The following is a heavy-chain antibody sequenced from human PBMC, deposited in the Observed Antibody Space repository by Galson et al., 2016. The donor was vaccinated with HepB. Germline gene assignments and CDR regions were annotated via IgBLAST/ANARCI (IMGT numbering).Heavy chain of an antibody. J-gene: IGHJ4*02. CDR2: ITHGGRT. D-gene: IGHD3-16*02. Sequence: SETLSLTCAVYGGSFSGTYWTWIRQSPGKGLEWIGEITHGGRTNYNPSLKSRVTVSVETSKNQFSLKLTSVTAADTAVYSCARGYVARRTYFGHVWGSYLYFDYWDQGALVTVSS. CDR1: GGSFSGTY. CDR3: ARGYVARRTYFGHVWGSYLYFDY. V-gene: IGHV4-34*01.